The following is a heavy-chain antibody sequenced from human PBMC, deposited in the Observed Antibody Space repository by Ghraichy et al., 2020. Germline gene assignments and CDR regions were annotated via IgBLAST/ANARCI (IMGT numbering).Heavy chain of an antibody. CDR2: VYDSGGT. J-gene: IGHJ5*02. V-gene: IGHV4-34*01. Sequence: SETLSLTCAVYGESLKDFYWSWIRQPPGKGLEWIGEVYDSGGTNYNPSLKNRVSISVATSKSQFSLKLNSVTAADTAVYYCARGMWATRLDTWGRGTPVTVSS. D-gene: IGHD1-1*01. CDR1: GESLKDFY. CDR3: ARGMWATRLDT.